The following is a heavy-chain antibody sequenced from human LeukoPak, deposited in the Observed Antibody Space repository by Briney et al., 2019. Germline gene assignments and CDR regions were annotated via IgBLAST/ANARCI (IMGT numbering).Heavy chain of an antibody. V-gene: IGHV4-39*07. CDR3: ARIDYGDYVAFDI. CDR1: GGSISSSRYY. D-gene: IGHD4-17*01. Sequence: SETLSLTCTVSGGSISSSRYYWGWIRQSPGKGLEWIGSIHYSGSTYYNPSLKSRVTISVDTSKNQFSLKLSSVTAADTAVYYCARIDYGDYVAFDIWGQGTMVTVSS. CDR2: IHYSGST. J-gene: IGHJ3*02.